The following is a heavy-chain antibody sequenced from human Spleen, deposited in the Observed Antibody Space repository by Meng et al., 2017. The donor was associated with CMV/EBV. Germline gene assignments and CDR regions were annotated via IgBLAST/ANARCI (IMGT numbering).Heavy chain of an antibody. V-gene: IGHV4-61*01. D-gene: IGHD2/OR15-2a*01. CDR3: SRDPIVPAPYWYFDL. CDR1: GGSISSTSYY. J-gene: IGHJ2*01. CDR2: IHSSGST. Sequence: SETLSLTCTVSGGSISSTSYYWGWIRQPPGKGLEWIGYIHSSGSTHYSSSLKSRVTISVDTSDDQFSLKLTSVTAADTAVYYCSRDPIVPAPYWYFDLWGRGTLVTVSS.